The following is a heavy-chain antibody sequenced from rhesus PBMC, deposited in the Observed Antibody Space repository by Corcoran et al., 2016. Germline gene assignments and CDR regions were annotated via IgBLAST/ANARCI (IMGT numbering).Heavy chain of an antibody. Sequence: EVQLVESGGGLAKPGGSLRLSCAASGFTFSSYWMNWVRQTPGKGLEWISAINSGGGSTYYADSGKCRFTISRDNSKNTLSLQMNSLRAEDTAVYYCAKEPTVTTSGYWGQGVLVTVSS. CDR2: INSGGGST. D-gene: IGHD4-35*01. CDR3: AKEPTVTTSGY. V-gene: IGHV3S42*01. CDR1: GFTFSSYW. J-gene: IGHJ4*01.